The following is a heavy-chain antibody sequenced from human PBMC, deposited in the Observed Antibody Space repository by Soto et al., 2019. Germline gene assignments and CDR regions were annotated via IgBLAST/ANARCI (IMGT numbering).Heavy chain of an antibody. CDR1: GLPHSSFA. CDR3: ARGSKDSYPGSRIFDF. CDR2: IYGSGRGI. Sequence: EVQLLESGGGLVQPGGSLRLSCTASGLPHSSFAMMWVRQAPGKGLECVAGIYGSGRGIEYADSVKGRFTISRDNSKNTVYLQMTDLRADDTAVYYCARGSKDSYPGSRIFDFWGRGTLVTVSS. J-gene: IGHJ4*02. D-gene: IGHD3-10*01. V-gene: IGHV3-23*05.